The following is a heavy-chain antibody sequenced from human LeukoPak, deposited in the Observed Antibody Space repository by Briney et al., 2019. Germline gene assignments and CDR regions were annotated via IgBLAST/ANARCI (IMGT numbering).Heavy chain of an antibody. V-gene: IGHV4-59*08. CDR2: IYYSGST. Sequence: SETLSLTCTVSGGSTSSYYWSWIRQPPGKGLEWIGYIYYSGSTNYNPSLKSRVTISVDTSKNQFSLKLSSVTAADTAVYYCARLEAAGRYFDYWGQGTLVTVSS. CDR3: ARLEAAGRYFDY. D-gene: IGHD2-15*01. J-gene: IGHJ4*02. CDR1: GGSTSSYY.